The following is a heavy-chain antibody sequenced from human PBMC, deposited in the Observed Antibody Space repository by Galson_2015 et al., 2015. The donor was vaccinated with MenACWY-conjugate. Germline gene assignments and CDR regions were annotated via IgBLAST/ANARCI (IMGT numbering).Heavy chain of an antibody. J-gene: IGHJ3*02. Sequence: QSGAEVKKPVESLQISCKGSGYIFPSRWIGWVRQMPGKGLEYMGFINPGGHQNRCSPSFEGQVTLSVDTSISTAYLQWSSLKSSDTAVYYCARFDGPYSTGAFAIWGQWTMVTVSS. CDR3: ARFDGPYSTGAFAI. CDR2: INPGGHQN. V-gene: IGHV5-51*03. CDR1: GYIFPSRW. D-gene: IGHD2-15*01.